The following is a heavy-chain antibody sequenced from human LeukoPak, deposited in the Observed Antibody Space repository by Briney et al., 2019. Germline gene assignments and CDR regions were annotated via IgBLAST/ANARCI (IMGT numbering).Heavy chain of an antibody. CDR2: IYYSGST. CDR1: GGSISSYY. D-gene: IGHD2-15*01. Sequence: SETLSLTCTVSGGSISSYYWSWIRQPPGKGLEWIGYIYYSGSTNYNPSLKSRVTISVDTSKNQFSLKLSSVTAADTAVYYCARVGGGVSYYYYYMDVWGKGTTATVSS. V-gene: IGHV4-59*01. J-gene: IGHJ6*03. CDR3: ARVGGGVSYYYYYMDV.